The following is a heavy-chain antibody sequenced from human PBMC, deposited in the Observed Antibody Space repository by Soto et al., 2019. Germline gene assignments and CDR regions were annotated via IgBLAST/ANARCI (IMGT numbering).Heavy chain of an antibody. CDR1: GFTFSSYA. CDR3: ARAHYPDYGDYLYYYGMDV. D-gene: IGHD4-17*01. Sequence: QPGGSLRLSCAASGFTFSSYAMHWVRQAPGKGLEWVAVISYDGSNKYYADSVKGRFTISRDNSKNTLYLQMNSLRAEDTAVYYCARAHYPDYGDYLYYYGMDVWGQGTTVTVSS. V-gene: IGHV3-30-3*01. J-gene: IGHJ6*02. CDR2: ISYDGSNK.